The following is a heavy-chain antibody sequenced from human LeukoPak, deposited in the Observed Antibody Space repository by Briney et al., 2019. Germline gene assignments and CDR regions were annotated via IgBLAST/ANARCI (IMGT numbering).Heavy chain of an antibody. Sequence: GGSLRLSCAASAFTFSGSWMSWVRQAPGKGLEWLAIMNQDGSDKYYVDSVKGRFTISRDNAKNSLYLQMNSLRAEDTALYYCATSRGISWGQGTLVSLSS. J-gene: IGHJ5*02. CDR2: MNQDGSDK. V-gene: IGHV3-7*02. CDR1: AFTFSGSW. CDR3: ATSRGIS.